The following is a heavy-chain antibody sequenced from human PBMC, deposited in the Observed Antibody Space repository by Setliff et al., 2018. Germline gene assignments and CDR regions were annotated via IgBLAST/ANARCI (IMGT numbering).Heavy chain of an antibody. Sequence: ASVKVSCKASGYTFTSYDINWVRQATGQGLEWMGWMNPNSGNTGYAQKFQGRVTMTRNTSISTAYMELSSLRSEDTAVYYCARGPGYCSSTSCYDPDYYYYYMDVWGKGTTVTASS. CDR3: ARGPGYCSSTSCYDPDYYYYYMDV. D-gene: IGHD2-2*01. CDR2: MNPNSGNT. CDR1: GYTFTSYD. J-gene: IGHJ6*03. V-gene: IGHV1-8*02.